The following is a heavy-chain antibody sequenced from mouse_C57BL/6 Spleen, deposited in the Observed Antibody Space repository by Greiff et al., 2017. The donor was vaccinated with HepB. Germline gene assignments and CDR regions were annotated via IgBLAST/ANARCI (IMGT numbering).Heavy chain of an antibody. CDR1: GFTFSDFY. D-gene: IGHD4-1*01. J-gene: IGHJ2*01. CDR2: SRNKANDYTT. V-gene: IGHV7-1*01. CDR3: ARGLGFDY. Sequence: EVQLVESGGGLVQSGRSLRLSCATSGFTFSDFYMEWVRQAPGKGLEWIAASRNKANDYTTEYSASVKGRFIVSRDTSQSILYLQMNALRAEDTAIYYCARGLGFDYWGQGTTLTVSS.